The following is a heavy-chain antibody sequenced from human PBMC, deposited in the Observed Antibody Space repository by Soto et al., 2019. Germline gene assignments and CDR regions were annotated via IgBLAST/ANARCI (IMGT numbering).Heavy chain of an antibody. V-gene: IGHV5-51*01. CDR1: GYSFTSYW. D-gene: IGHD3-16*02. J-gene: IGHJ2*01. CDR3: ARNIPMITFEGVISRYWYFDL. Sequence: GESLKISCKGSGYSFTSYWIGWVRQMPGKGLEWMGIIYPGDSDTRYSPSFQGQVTISADKSISTAYLQWSSLKASDTAMYYCARNIPMITFEGVISRYWYFDLWGRGTLVTVSS. CDR2: IYPGDSDT.